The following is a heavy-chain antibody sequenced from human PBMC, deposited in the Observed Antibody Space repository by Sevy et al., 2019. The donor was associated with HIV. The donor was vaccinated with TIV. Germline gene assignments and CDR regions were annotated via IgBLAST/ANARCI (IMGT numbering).Heavy chain of an antibody. CDR3: AREGTLVTMII. V-gene: IGHV1-18*01. D-gene: IGHD3-22*01. J-gene: IGHJ4*02. CDR2: INPHNGNT. Sequence: GSVKVSCKASGYTFTNYGISWVRQAPGQGLEWMGWINPHNGNTKYAQKLQGRVTMTTDTSTNTAYMEVRSLRSDDTAVYYCAREGTLVTMIIWGQGTLVTVSS. CDR1: GYTFTNYG.